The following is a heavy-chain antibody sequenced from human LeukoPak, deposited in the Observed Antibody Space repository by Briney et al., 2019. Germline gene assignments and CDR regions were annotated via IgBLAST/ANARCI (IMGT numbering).Heavy chain of an antibody. J-gene: IGHJ4*02. CDR2: IGSSGSYI. CDR1: GFTFSSYE. Sequence: NSGGSLRLSCAASGFTFSSYEMNWVRQAPGKGLEWVSSIGSSGSYIYYADSLTGRFTISRDNAKNSLYLQMNSLRAEDTAMYYCARRATTERGHSYGLDFWGQGTLVTVSS. V-gene: IGHV3-21*01. D-gene: IGHD5-18*01. CDR3: ARRATTERGHSYGLDF.